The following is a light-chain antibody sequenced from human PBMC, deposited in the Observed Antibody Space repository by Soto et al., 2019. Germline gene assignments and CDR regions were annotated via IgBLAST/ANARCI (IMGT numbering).Light chain of an antibody. V-gene: IGKV3-11*01. Sequence: VLTQSPATLSLSPGERATLFCRASQSITTLLAWYQHKPGQAPRLLIYDASNRATGIPARFSGSGSGTDLTLTISSLEPEDFAVYFCQQRSNWYSFGQGTKLEIK. J-gene: IGKJ2*01. CDR1: QSITTL. CDR3: QQRSNWYS. CDR2: DAS.